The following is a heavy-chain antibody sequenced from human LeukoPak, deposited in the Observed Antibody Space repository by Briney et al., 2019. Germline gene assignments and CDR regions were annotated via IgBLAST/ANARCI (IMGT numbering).Heavy chain of an antibody. J-gene: IGHJ3*02. D-gene: IGHD2-2*01. CDR2: IYYSGST. Sequence: SETLSLTCTVSGGSISSYYWSWIRQPPRKGLEWIGYIYYSGSTNYNPSLKSRVTISVDTSKNQFSLKLSSVTAADTAVYYCARDPRGYCSSTSCHKAFDIWGQGTMVTVSS. V-gene: IGHV4-59*12. CDR3: ARDPRGYCSSTSCHKAFDI. CDR1: GGSISSYY.